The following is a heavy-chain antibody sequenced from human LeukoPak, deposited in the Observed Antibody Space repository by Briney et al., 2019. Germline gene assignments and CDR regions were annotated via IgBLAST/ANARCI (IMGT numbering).Heavy chain of an antibody. CDR3: ARHGGMTTVDY. V-gene: IGHV4-59*08. CDR2: IYYSGST. CDR1: GGSISSYY. J-gene: IGHJ4*02. Sequence: SETLSLTCTVSGGSISSYYWSWFRQPPGKGLEWIGYIYYSGSTNYNPSLKSRVTISVDTSKNQFSLKLSSVTAADTAVYYCARHGGMTTVDYWGQGTLVTVSS. D-gene: IGHD4-17*01.